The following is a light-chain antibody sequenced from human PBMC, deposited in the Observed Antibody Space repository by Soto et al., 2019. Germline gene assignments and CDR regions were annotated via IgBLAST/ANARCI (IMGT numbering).Light chain of an antibody. Sequence: DIVMTQSPDSLAVSLGERATINCKSSQSVLYSSNNKNFLAWYQQKPGQPPKLVIYLASTRESGVPDRFSGSGFGTDFTHTISSLQAEDVAVYYCQQYYSTPQTFGHGTKVEIK. CDR3: QQYYSTPQT. V-gene: IGKV4-1*01. J-gene: IGKJ1*01. CDR2: LAS. CDR1: QSVLYSSNNKNF.